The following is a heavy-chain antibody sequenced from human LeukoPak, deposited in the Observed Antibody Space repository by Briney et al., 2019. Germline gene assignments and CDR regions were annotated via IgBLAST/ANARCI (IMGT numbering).Heavy chain of an antibody. CDR1: GSTFHSYG. D-gene: IGHD5-24*01. CDR3: TKGATIGAFDI. J-gene: IGHJ3*02. CDR2: IRCDGNNT. Sequence: GGSLRLSCAASGSTFHSYGVHWVRQAPGKGLEWVAFIRCDGNNTDYADSVKGRFTISRDNSKNTVYLQMNSLRVEDTAVHYCTKGATIGAFDIWGQGTIVTVSS. V-gene: IGHV3-30*02.